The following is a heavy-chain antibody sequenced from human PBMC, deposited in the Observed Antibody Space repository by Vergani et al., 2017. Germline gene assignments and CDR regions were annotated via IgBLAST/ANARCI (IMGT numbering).Heavy chain of an antibody. CDR2: IDWDDDK. Sequence: QVTLRESGPALVKPTQTLTLTCTFSGFSLSTSGMCVSWIRQPPGKALEWLARIDWDDDKYYSTSLKTRLTISKDTSKNQVVLTMTNMDPVDTATYYCARIGYYYVSGSYYNVVAIDIWSQGTIVTVSS. CDR1: GFSLSTSGMC. CDR3: ARIGYYYVSGSYYNVVAIDI. D-gene: IGHD3-10*01. V-gene: IGHV2-70*15. J-gene: IGHJ3*02.